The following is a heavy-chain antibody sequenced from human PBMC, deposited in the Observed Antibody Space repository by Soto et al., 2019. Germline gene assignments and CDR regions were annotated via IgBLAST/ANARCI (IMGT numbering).Heavy chain of an antibody. J-gene: IGHJ4*02. Sequence: SETLSLTCTVSGGSISSYYWSWIRQPPGKGLEWIGYIYYSGSTNYNPSLKSRVTISVDTSKNQFSLKLSSVTAADTAVYYCARRSNDYGDYDYWGQGTLVTVSS. CDR3: ARRSNDYGDYDY. CDR2: IYYSGST. D-gene: IGHD4-17*01. CDR1: GGSISSYY. V-gene: IGHV4-59*08.